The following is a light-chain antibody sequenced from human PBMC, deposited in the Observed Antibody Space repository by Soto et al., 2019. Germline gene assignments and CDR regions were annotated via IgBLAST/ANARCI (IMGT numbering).Light chain of an antibody. J-gene: IGLJ1*01. V-gene: IGLV2-11*01. CDR3: CSYAVTYYV. CDR1: SSDVGGYNY. CDR2: DVS. Sequence: QSVLTQPRSVSGSPGQSVTISCTGTSSDVGGYNYVSWYQQHPGKAPKLMIYDVSKRPSGVPDRFPGSKSGNTASLTISGLQAEDEADYYCCSYAVTYYVFGTGTKLTVL.